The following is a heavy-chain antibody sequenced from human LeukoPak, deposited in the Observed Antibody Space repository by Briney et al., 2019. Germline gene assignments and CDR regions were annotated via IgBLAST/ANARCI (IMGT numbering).Heavy chain of an antibody. D-gene: IGHD1-14*01. J-gene: IGHJ2*01. CDR3: AKDPEGARGWYFDL. V-gene: IGHV3-23*01. CDR2: ISDSGGDT. Sequence: GGSLRLSCAASGFTFSSYAMSWVRQAPGKGLEWVSSISDSGGDTYYADSVKGRFTISRDNSKYTLYLQMNSLRAEDTAVYYCAKDPEGARGWYFDLWGRGTLVTVSS. CDR1: GFTFSSYA.